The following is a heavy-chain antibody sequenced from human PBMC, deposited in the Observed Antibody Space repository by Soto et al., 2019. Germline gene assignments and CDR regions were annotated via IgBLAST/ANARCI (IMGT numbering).Heavy chain of an antibody. CDR3: ARHDIAVADNHWFDP. V-gene: IGHV4-39*01. Sequence: SETLSLTCTVSGCSISSSSYYWCWILQPPGKGLEWIGSIYYSGSTYYNPSLKSRVTISVDTSKNQFSLKLSSVTAADTAVYYCARHDIAVADNHWFDPWGQGTRVTVAS. D-gene: IGHD6-19*01. J-gene: IGHJ5*02. CDR1: GCSISSSSYY. CDR2: IYYSGST.